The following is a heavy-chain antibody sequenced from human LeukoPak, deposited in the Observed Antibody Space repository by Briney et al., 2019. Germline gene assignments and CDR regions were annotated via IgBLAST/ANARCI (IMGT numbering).Heavy chain of an antibody. CDR3: ANWSPQPLSAFDI. V-gene: IGHV3-30*02. CDR2: IRYAGSNK. D-gene: IGHD2-2*01. Sequence: GGSLRLSCAASGFTFSSYGMHWVRQAPGKGLEWVAFIRYAGSNKYYADSVKGRFTISRDNSKNTLYLQMNSLRAEDTAVYYCANWSPQPLSAFDIWGQGTMVTVSS. J-gene: IGHJ3*02. CDR1: GFTFSSYG.